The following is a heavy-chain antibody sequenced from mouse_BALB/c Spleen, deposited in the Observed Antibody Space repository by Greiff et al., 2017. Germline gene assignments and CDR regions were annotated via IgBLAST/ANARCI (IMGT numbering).Heavy chain of an antibody. CDR2: ISSGSSTI. Sequence: EVQVVESGGGLVQPGGSRKLSCAASGFTFSSFGMHWVRQAPEKGLEWVAYISSGSSTIYYADTVKGRFTISRDNPKNTLFLQMTSLRSEDTAMYYCARANRYDGYYAMDYWGQGTSVTVSS. J-gene: IGHJ4*01. V-gene: IGHV5-17*02. CDR3: ARANRYDGYYAMDY. CDR1: GFTFSSFG. D-gene: IGHD2-14*01.